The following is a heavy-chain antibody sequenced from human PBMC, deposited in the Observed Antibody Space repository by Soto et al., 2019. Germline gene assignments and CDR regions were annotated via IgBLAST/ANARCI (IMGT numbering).Heavy chain of an antibody. CDR3: SRRSSGWYFDY. CDR1: GFTFSSYA. Sequence: EVQLLESGGGLVQPGGSLRLSCAASGFTFSSYAMSWVRQAPGKGLEWVSVISGSGGSTYYADSVKGRFTISRDNSKNTLYLQMNSLRAEDTAVYYRSRRSSGWYFDYWGQGTLVTVSS. V-gene: IGHV3-23*01. D-gene: IGHD6-19*01. J-gene: IGHJ4*02. CDR2: ISGSGGST.